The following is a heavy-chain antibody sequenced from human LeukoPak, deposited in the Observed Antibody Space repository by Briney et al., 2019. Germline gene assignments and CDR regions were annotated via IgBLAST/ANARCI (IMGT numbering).Heavy chain of an antibody. Sequence: SETLSLTCTVSGGFISSHYWSWIRQPPGKGLEWIAYIYYSRVVKYHPSLKRRVTISVDTSKNQVSLKVDSVTAADTAVYYCARNDYTDSDSDYFDYWGQGALVTVSS. J-gene: IGHJ4*02. CDR3: ARNDYTDSDSDYFDY. CDR1: GGFISSHY. V-gene: IGHV4-59*11. CDR2: IYYSRVV. D-gene: IGHD4-17*01.